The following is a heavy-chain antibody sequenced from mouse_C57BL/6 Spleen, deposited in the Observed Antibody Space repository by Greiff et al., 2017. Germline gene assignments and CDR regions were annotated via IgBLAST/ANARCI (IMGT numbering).Heavy chain of an antibody. D-gene: IGHD1-1*01. Sequence: EVQLQQSGPELVKPGASVKISCKASGYSFTGYYMNWVKQSPEKSLEWIGEINPSTGGTTYNQKFKAKATLTVDKSSSTAYMQLKSLTSEDSAVYYCASYYYGSSYWYCDVWGTGTTVTVSS. CDR3: ASYYYGSSYWYCDV. CDR2: INPSTGGT. CDR1: GYSFTGYY. V-gene: IGHV1-42*01. J-gene: IGHJ1*03.